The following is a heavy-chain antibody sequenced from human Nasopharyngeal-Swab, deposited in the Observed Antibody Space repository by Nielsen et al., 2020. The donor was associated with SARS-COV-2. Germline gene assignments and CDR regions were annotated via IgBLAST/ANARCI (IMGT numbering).Heavy chain of an antibody. D-gene: IGHD3-16*02. Sequence: GESLKISCAASGFTFSNAWMSWVRQAPGKGLEWVGRIKSKTDGGTTDYAAPVKGRFTISRDDSKNTLYLQMNSLKTEDTAVYYCTTDGPLVTTFGGVIVTVDYWGQGTLVTVSS. CDR2: IKSKTDGGTT. CDR3: TTDGPLVTTFGGVIVTVDY. J-gene: IGHJ4*02. CDR1: GFTFSNAW. V-gene: IGHV3-15*01.